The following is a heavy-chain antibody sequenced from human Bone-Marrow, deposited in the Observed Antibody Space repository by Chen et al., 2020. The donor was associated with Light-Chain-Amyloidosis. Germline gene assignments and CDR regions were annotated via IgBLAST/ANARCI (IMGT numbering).Heavy chain of an antibody. CDR2: SRNEGKSYTT. Sequence: EVQLVESGGHLVQPGGSLRLSCAASGFTFSDHHLDWVRQAPGKGLEWVGRSRNEGKSYTTEYAASVEGRFTISRDDLKNSLYLKMNSLKAEDTAVYYCALTGATRAYWGQGTLVTVSS. V-gene: IGHV3-72*01. J-gene: IGHJ4*02. CDR3: ALTGATRAY. CDR1: GFTFSDHH. D-gene: IGHD1-26*01.